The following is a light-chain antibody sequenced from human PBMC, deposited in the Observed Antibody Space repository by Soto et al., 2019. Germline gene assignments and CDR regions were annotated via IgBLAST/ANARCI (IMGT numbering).Light chain of an antibody. CDR2: SNN. V-gene: IGLV1-44*01. CDR1: SPNIGSNT. J-gene: IGLJ2*01. CDR3: AAWDDSLNGVV. Sequence: QSALTQPPSASGTPGQRVTISCPGSSPNIGSNTVNWYQQPPGTAPKLLIYSNNQPPSGVPDRFSGSKSGTSASLAISGLQAEDEADYYCAAWDDSLNGVVFGGGTKLTVL.